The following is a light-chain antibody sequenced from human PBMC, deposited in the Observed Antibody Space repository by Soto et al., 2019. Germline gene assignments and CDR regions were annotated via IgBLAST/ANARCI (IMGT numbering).Light chain of an antibody. V-gene: IGKV3-20*01. CDR2: EAS. CDR1: QSVAGAY. Sequence: DIVMTQSPGTLSFSPGDRATLSFRASQSVAGAYVAWYQQRPGQAPRLLISEASSRATGIPDRFSGSGSGTDFTLTIDRLEPEDFAMYYCQQHGSSPIPFGQGTRPEIK. J-gene: IGKJ5*01. CDR3: QQHGSSPIP.